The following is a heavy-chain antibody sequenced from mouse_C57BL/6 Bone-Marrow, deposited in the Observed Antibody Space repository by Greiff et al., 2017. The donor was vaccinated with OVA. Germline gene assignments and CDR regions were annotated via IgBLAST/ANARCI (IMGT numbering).Heavy chain of an antibody. CDR2: IYPGSGST. D-gene: IGHD2-4*01. Sequence: QVQLQQSGAELVKPGASVKMSCKASGYTFTSYWITWVKQRPGQGLEWIGDIYPGSGSTNYNEKFKSKATLTVDTSSSTAYMQLSSLTSEDSAVYYCARYDYDEYYAMDYWGQGTSVTVSS. J-gene: IGHJ4*01. CDR1: GYTFTSYW. V-gene: IGHV1-55*01. CDR3: ARYDYDEYYAMDY.